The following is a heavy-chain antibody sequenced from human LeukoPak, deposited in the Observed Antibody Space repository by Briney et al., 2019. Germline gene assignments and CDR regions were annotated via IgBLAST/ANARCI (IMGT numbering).Heavy chain of an antibody. D-gene: IGHD3-10*01. CDR1: GFTFSSYW. CDR2: INSDGSSP. V-gene: IGHV3-74*01. Sequence: GGSLRLSCAASGFTFSSYWMHWVRQAPGKGLVWVSRINSDGSSPSYADSVKGRFTISRDNAKNTLYLQMNSLRAEDTAVYYCARIRSHGYFDYWGQGTLVTVSS. CDR3: ARIRSHGYFDY. J-gene: IGHJ4*02.